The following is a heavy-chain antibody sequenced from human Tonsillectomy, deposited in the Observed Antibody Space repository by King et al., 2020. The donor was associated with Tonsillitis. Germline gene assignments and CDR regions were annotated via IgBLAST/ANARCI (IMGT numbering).Heavy chain of an antibody. J-gene: IGHJ5*02. V-gene: IGHV3-7*01. D-gene: IGHD6-19*01. CDR3: SGGWLGMIP. CDR2: IKQNGSEK. CDR1: GFIFSEYF. Sequence: VQLVESGGGLVQPGGSLRLSCAASGFIFSEYFMTWVRQAPGKGLEWVANIKQNGSEKNYVDSVKGRFTISRDDAESSLYLQMNSLRAEDTAVYYCSGGWLGMIPWGQGTLVTVSS.